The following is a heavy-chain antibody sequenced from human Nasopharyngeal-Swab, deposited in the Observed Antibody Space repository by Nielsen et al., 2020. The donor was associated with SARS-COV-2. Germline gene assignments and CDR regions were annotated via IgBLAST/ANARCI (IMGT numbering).Heavy chain of an antibody. CDR2: IYYTRRT. V-gene: IGHV4-61*05. CDR3: ARTIRHGDYVRWFDA. D-gene: IGHD4-17*01. CDR1: GGSISSSSYY. J-gene: IGHJ5*02. Sequence: SETLSLTCTVSGGSISSSSYYWGWIRQPPGKGLEYIGYIYYTRRTDYSPSLRSRVTISVDTSKNQFSLQMRSVTAADTAVYYCARTIRHGDYVRWFDAWGQGTLVTVSS.